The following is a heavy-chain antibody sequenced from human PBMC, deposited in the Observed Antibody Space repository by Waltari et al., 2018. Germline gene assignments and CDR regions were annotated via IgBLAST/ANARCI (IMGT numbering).Heavy chain of an antibody. Sequence: QVQLVQSGAEVKKPGSSVKVSCKASGGTFSSYAISWVRQAPGQGLEWMGGISPILGIANDAQKFQGRVTITADESTSTAYMELSSLRSEDTAVYYCARHRLGYCTSTSCPRWFDPWGQGTLVTVSS. J-gene: IGHJ5*02. CDR2: ISPILGIA. D-gene: IGHD2-2*01. CDR1: GGTFSSYA. CDR3: ARHRLGYCTSTSCPRWFDP. V-gene: IGHV1-69*04.